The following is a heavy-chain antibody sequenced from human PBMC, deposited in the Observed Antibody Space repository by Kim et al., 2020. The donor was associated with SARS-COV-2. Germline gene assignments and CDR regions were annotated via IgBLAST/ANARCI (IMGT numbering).Heavy chain of an antibody. CDR1: GFTFSDYY. V-gene: IGHV3-11*04. CDR2: ISNSGSTI. Sequence: GGSLRLSCAASGFTFSDYYMSWIRQAPGKGLDWVSYISNSGSTIYYADSVKGRFTISRDNAKNSLYLQMNSLRAEDTAVYYCARDPYSSAWYADWGQGTLVTVYS. D-gene: IGHD6-19*01. J-gene: IGHJ4*02. CDR3: ARDPYSSAWYAD.